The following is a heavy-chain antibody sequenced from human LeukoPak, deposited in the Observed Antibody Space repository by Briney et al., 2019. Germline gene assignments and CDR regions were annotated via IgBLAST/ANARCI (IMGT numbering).Heavy chain of an antibody. Sequence: GVSLRLSCAASGFTFSSYGMHWVRQAPGKGLEWVAVISYDGSNKYYADSVKGRFTISRDNSKNTLYLQMNSLRAEDTAVYYCAKSPFDYWGQGTLVTVSS. J-gene: IGHJ4*02. V-gene: IGHV3-30*18. CDR2: ISYDGSNK. CDR3: AKSPFDY. CDR1: GFTFSSYG.